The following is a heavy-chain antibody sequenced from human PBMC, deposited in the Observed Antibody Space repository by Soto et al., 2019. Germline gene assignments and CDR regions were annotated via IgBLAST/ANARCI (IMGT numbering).Heavy chain of an antibody. J-gene: IGHJ3*01. Sequence: QVQLQESGPGLVKPSGTLSLTCAVSGGSISSSNWWTWVRQPPGKGPEWIGEISHSGNSNYNPSLKGRVTISVDKSKNQCSLKLSSVTAADTAVYYCARPAGTTVVTPGTFDFWGQGTMVTVSS. CDR2: ISHSGNS. CDR3: ARPAGTTVVTPGTFDF. D-gene: IGHD4-4*01. V-gene: IGHV4-4*02. CDR1: GGSISSSNW.